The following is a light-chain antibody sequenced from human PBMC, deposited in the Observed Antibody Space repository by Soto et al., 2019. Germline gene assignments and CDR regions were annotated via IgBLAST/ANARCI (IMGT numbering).Light chain of an antibody. V-gene: IGKV3-15*01. Sequence: DIVMTQSPVTLSVSPGERATLSCRSGQSVSGDLAWYQQKPGQAPRLLIYGASTRATGIPARFSGSGSGTEFTLIISSLQSEDFAVYYCQQYNDWPRTFGQGTKVDNK. CDR2: GAS. CDR3: QQYNDWPRT. J-gene: IGKJ1*01. CDR1: QSVSGD.